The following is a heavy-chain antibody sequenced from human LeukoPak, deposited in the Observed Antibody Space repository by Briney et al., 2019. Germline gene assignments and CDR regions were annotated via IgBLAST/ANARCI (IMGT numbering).Heavy chain of an antibody. J-gene: IGHJ4*02. D-gene: IGHD3-22*01. CDR3: AKDKIVVAGNFDY. V-gene: IGHV3-23*01. CDR1: GLTLSTYA. Sequence: PGGSLRLSCAASGLTLSTYAMSWVRQAPGKGLEWVSAISGGGGSTYYADSVKGRFIISRDNSKNTLYLQMNSLRAVDTAVYYCAKDKIVVAGNFDYWGQGTLVTVSS. CDR2: ISGGGGST.